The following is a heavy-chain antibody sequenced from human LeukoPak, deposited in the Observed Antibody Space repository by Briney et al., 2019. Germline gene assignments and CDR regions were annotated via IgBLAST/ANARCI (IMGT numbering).Heavy chain of an antibody. V-gene: IGHV1-2*02. J-gene: IGHJ3*02. CDR3: ARVSSASGAFDM. D-gene: IGHD6-25*01. CDR2: INPNSGGT. CDR1: GYTFTGYF. Sequence: ASVKVSCKASGYTFTGYFLHWVRQAPGQGLEWMGWINPNSGGTNYAQKFQGRVTMTRDTSISAAYMDLSSLRFDDTAVCYCARVSSASGAFDMWGQGTMVTVSS.